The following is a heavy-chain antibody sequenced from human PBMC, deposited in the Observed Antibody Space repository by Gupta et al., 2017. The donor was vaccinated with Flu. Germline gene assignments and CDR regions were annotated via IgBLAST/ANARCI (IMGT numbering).Heavy chain of an antibody. J-gene: IGHJ4*02. CDR2: ISHTGAFT. V-gene: IGHV3-11*05. Sequence: QVQPVGSGGGLVKPGGSLRLSCAASGFIFSAYYMTWIRQAPGKGLEYISYISHTGAFTIYADAVKGRFTVSRDNAKNSLFLQINSLGAEDTAVYYCARRYGGDDYAGVDYWGQGTLVTVSS. D-gene: IGHD5-12*01. CDR3: ARRYGGDDYAGVDY. CDR1: GFIFSAYY.